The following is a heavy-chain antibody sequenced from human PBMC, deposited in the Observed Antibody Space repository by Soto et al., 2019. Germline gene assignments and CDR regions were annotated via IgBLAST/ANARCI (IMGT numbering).Heavy chain of an antibody. CDR1: GFTFSSYA. J-gene: IGHJ4*02. CDR3: AKDWLLWFGELLLPPGH. V-gene: IGHV3-23*01. D-gene: IGHD3-10*01. CDR2: ISGSGGST. Sequence: GGSLRLSCAASGFTFSSYAMSWVRQAPGKGLEWVSAISGSGGSTYYADSVKGRFTISRDNSKNTLYLQMNSLRAGDTAVYYCAKDWLLWFGELLLPPGHWGQGTLVTVSS.